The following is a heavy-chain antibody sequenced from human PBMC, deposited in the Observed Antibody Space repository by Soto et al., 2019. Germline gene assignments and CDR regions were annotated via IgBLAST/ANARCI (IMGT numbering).Heavy chain of an antibody. D-gene: IGHD1-26*01. CDR2: ISSSSSYI. CDR1: GFTFSSYS. CDR3: AREVGATTCLDY. V-gene: IGHV3-21*01. J-gene: IGHJ4*02. Sequence: GGSLRLSCAASGFTFSSYSMNWVRQAPGKGLEWVSSISSSSSYIYYADSVKGRFTISRDNAKNSLYLQMNSLRAEDTAVYYCAREVGATTCLDYWGQGTLVTVSS.